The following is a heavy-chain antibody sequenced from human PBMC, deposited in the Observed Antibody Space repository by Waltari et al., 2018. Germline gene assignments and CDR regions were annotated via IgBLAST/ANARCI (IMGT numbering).Heavy chain of an antibody. Sequence: QVQLQESGPGLVKPSETLSLTCTVSGGSISSHYWSWIRQPPGKRLEWIGYIYYSGSTNYNPSLKSRVTIAVDTSKNQFSLKLSSVTAADTAVYYCARTGSGYDSYFDYWGQGTLVTVSS. CDR1: GGSISSHY. D-gene: IGHD5-12*01. CDR3: ARTGSGYDSYFDY. V-gene: IGHV4-59*11. J-gene: IGHJ4*02. CDR2: IYYSGST.